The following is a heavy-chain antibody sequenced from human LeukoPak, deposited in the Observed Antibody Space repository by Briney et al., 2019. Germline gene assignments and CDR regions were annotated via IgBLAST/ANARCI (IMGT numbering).Heavy chain of an antibody. CDR3: ARGLTAAAYGGY. J-gene: IGHJ4*02. V-gene: IGHV3-48*03. CDR2: ISSSGSTI. CDR1: GFTFSSYE. D-gene: IGHD2-2*01. Sequence: GGSLRLSCAASGFTFSSYEMNWVRQAPGKGLEWVSYISSSGSTIYYADSVKGRFTISRDNAKNSLYLQMNSLRAADTAVYYCARGLTAAAYGGYWGQGPLVTVSS.